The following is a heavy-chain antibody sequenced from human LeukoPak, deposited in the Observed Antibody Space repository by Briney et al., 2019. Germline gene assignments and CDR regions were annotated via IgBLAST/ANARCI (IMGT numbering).Heavy chain of an antibody. CDR3: TRDLGPAGRLFDY. J-gene: IGHJ4*02. V-gene: IGHV3-48*01. CDR2: ISSSGSTI. D-gene: IGHD3-16*01. CDR1: GFTFSSYW. Sequence: GGSLRLSCAASGFTFSSYWMSWVRQAPGKGLEWVSYISSSGSTIYYADSVKGRFTISRDDSKSIAYLQMNSLKTEDTAVYYCTRDLGPAGRLFDYWGQGTLVTVSS.